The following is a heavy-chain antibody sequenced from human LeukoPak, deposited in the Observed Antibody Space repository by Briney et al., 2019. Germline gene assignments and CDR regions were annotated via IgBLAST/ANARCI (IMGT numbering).Heavy chain of an antibody. Sequence: PSETLSLTCTVSGGSISSYYWSWIRQPAGKGLEWIGRIYTSGSTNYNPSLKSRVTMSVDTSKNQFSLKLSSVTAADTAVYYCARDWGVVPAGNWFDPWGQGTLVTVSS. CDR1: GGSISSYY. CDR3: ARDWGVVPAGNWFDP. V-gene: IGHV4-4*07. J-gene: IGHJ5*02. D-gene: IGHD2-2*01. CDR2: IYTSGST.